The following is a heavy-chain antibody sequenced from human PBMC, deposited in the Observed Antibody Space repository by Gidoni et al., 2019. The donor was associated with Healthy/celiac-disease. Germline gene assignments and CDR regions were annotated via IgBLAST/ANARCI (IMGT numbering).Heavy chain of an antibody. Sequence: QVQLQESGPGLVKPSETLSLTCTVSGGSISSYYWSWIRQPPGKGLEWIGYIYYSGSTNYNPSLKSRVTISVDTSKNQFSLKLSSVTAADTAVYYCARYISGWYVDYWGQGTLVTVSS. CDR1: GGSISSYY. CDR3: ARYISGWYVDY. V-gene: IGHV4-59*01. J-gene: IGHJ4*02. CDR2: IYYSGST. D-gene: IGHD6-19*01.